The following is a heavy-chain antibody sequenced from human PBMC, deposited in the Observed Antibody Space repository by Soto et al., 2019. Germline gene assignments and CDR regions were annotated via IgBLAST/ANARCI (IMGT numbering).Heavy chain of an antibody. CDR3: ARGSSDFWSGVPYYYYYGMDV. CDR1: GYTFTSYG. CDR2: ISAYNGNT. J-gene: IGHJ6*02. V-gene: IGHV1-18*04. Sequence: GASVKVSCKASGYTFTSYGISWVRQAPGQGLEWMGWISAYNGNTNYAQKLQGRVTMTTDTSTSTAYMELRSLRSDDTAVYYCARGSSDFWSGVPYYYYYGMDVWGQGTTVTVSS. D-gene: IGHD3-3*01.